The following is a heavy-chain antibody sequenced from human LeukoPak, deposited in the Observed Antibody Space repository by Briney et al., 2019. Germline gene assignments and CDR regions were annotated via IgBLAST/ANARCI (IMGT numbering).Heavy chain of an antibody. Sequence: GGSLRLSCAASGFTFSSYAMSWVRQAPGKGLEWVSAISGSGGSTYYADSVKGRFTIPRDNSKNTLYLQMNSLRAEDTAVYYCAKAAAGGVVVPAAVEGAALPYYFDYWGQGTLVTVSS. J-gene: IGHJ4*02. V-gene: IGHV3-23*01. D-gene: IGHD2-2*01. CDR2: ISGSGGST. CDR3: AKAAAGGVVVPAAVEGAALPYYFDY. CDR1: GFTFSSYA.